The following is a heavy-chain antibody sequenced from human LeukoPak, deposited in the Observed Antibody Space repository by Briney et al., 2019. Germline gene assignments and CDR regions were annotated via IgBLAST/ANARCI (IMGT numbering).Heavy chain of an antibody. Sequence: GGSLRLSCAASGFTVSSNYMSWVRQAPGKGLEWVSVIYSGGSTYYADSVKGRFTISRDNSKNTLYLQMNSLRAEDTAVYYCAKDLGWIHFAYWGQGTLVTVSS. CDR3: AKDLGWIHFAY. CDR2: IYSGGST. V-gene: IGHV3-53*01. CDR1: GFTVSSNY. D-gene: IGHD5-18*01. J-gene: IGHJ4*02.